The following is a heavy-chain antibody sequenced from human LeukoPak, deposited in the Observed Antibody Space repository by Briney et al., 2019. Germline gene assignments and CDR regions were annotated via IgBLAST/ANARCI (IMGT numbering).Heavy chain of an antibody. J-gene: IGHJ4*02. CDR2: ISSDGIDK. Sequence: GGSLRLSCIASGFTFRRNGMHWVRQAPGKGLEWVAVISSDGIDKHYMDSVKGRITISRDNSRNTLSLQMDSLRVEDSAVYYCRSGSSSKPFDFWGQGTLVTVSS. V-gene: IGHV3-30*03. D-gene: IGHD6-6*01. CDR1: GFTFRRNG. CDR3: RSGSSSKPFDF.